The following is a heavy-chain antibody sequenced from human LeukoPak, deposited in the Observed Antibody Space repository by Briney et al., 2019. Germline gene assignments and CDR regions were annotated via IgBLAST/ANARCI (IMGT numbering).Heavy chain of an antibody. Sequence: GASVKVSRKASGYTFTSYGISWVRQAPGQGLEWMGWNSAYNGNTNYAQKLQGRVTMTTDTSTSTAYMELRSLRSDDTAVYYCARDLSLWRVTNFDYWGQGTLVTVSS. J-gene: IGHJ4*02. CDR3: ARDLSLWRVTNFDY. CDR2: NSAYNGNT. V-gene: IGHV1-18*01. D-gene: IGHD1-26*01. CDR1: GYTFTSYG.